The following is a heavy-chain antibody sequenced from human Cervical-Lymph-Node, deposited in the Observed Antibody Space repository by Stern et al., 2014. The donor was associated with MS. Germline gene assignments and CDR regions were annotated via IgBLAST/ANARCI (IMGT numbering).Heavy chain of an antibody. CDR1: GFTFSHYS. D-gene: IGHD3-22*01. CDR3: ARYQYYYDSSGFDY. V-gene: IGHV3-21*01. Sequence: EVQLVESGGGLVKPGGSLRLSCAASGFTFSHYSMNWVRQAPGKGLEWVSSISSSSSYIYYADSVKGRFTISRDNAKNSLYLQMNSLRAEDTAVYYCARYQYYYDSSGFDYWGQGTLVTVSS. CDR2: ISSSSSYI. J-gene: IGHJ4*02.